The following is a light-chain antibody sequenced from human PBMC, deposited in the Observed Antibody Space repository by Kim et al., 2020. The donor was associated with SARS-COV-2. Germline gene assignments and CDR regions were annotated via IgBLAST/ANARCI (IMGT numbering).Light chain of an antibody. CDR3: QTHDSSLDSWV. CDR1: SSNIGAGYN. CDR2: GNN. J-gene: IGLJ3*02. Sequence: RVTMSCTGSSSNIGAGYNVHWYQQLPGTAPKVVIYGNNNRPSGVPDRFSGSKSGTSASLAITGLQAEDEADYYCQTHDSSLDSWVFGGGTQLTVL. V-gene: IGLV1-40*01.